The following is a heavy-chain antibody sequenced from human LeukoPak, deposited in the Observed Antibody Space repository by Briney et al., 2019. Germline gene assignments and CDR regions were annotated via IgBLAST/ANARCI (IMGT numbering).Heavy chain of an antibody. J-gene: IGHJ4*02. CDR1: GFNFDDYA. V-gene: IGHV3-9*01. D-gene: IGHD3-10*01. CDR3: AKGLFGEFFFDY. CDR2: ISWNSGSI. Sequence: GGSLRLSCAASGFNFDDYAMHWVRQAPGKGLEWVSGISWNSGSIGYADSVKGRFTISRDNAKNSLYLQMNSLRAEDTALYYCAKGLFGEFFFDYWGQGTLVTVSS.